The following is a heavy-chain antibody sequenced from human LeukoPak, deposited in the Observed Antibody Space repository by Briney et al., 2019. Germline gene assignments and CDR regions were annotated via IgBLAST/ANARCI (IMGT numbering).Heavy chain of an antibody. Sequence: PSETLSLTCTVSGGSISSYYWSWIRQPPGKGLEWIGYIYYSGSTNYNPSLKSRVTISVDTSKNQFSLKLSSVTAADTAVYYCARDVAAAGTLAGAFDIWGQGTMVTVSS. CDR2: IYYSGST. CDR3: ARDVAAAGTLAGAFDI. D-gene: IGHD6-13*01. J-gene: IGHJ3*02. CDR1: GGSISSYY. V-gene: IGHV4-59*01.